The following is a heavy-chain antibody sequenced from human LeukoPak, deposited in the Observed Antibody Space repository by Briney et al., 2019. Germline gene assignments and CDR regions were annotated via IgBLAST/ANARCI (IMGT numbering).Heavy chain of an antibody. Sequence: PSETLSLTCTVSGYSISSGYYWGCIRQPPGKGLEWIGSIDQSGSTYYNPSLKSRVTISVDTSKNQFSLKLSSVTAADTAVYYCAGGKPSYGSGTFYRPLEPNYMDVWGKGTTVTVSS. V-gene: IGHV4-38-2*02. D-gene: IGHD3-10*01. J-gene: IGHJ6*03. CDR3: AGGKPSYGSGTFYRPLEPNYMDV. CDR2: IDQSGST. CDR1: GYSISSGYY.